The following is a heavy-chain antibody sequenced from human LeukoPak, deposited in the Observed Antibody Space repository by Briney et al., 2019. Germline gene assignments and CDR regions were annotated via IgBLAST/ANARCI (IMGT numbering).Heavy chain of an antibody. CDR2: IKQDGNEK. CDR3: ARGGTSGYSSSLHFWGGNYYFGY. CDR1: GFTFTNYW. D-gene: IGHD6-13*01. V-gene: IGHV3-7*01. J-gene: IGHJ4*02. Sequence: GSLTLSCAASGFTFTNYWMSWVRQAPGTGLEWVANIKQDGNEKYYVDSVRGRFTITRDNAKNSLYLQMNSLRAEDTAVYYCARGGTSGYSSSLHFWGGNYYFGYWGQGTLVTVSS.